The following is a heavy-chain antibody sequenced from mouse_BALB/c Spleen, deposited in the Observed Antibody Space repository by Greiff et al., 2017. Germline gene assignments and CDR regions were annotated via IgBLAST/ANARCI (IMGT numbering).Heavy chain of an antibody. CDR2: ISDGGSYT. Sequence: VQLKESGGGLVKPGGSLKLSCAASGFTFSDYYMYWVRQTPEKRLEWVATISDGGSYTYYPDSVKGRFTISRDNAKNNLYLQMSSLKSEDTAMYYCARDPHGSSYFDYWGQGTTLTVSS. J-gene: IGHJ2*01. D-gene: IGHD1-1*01. CDR1: GFTFSDYY. CDR3: ARDPHGSSYFDY. V-gene: IGHV5-4*02.